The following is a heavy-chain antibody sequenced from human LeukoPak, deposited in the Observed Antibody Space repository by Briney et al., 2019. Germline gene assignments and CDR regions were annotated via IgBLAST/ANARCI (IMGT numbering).Heavy chain of an antibody. CDR1: GFTFSNYA. J-gene: IGHJ4*02. V-gene: IGHV3-23*01. Sequence: GGSLRLSCAASGFTFSNYAMSWVRQAPGKGLEWVSGISGTSGTINYAAPVKGRFTISRDNSKNTLYLQMNSLRVDDMALYYCAKRLGDPRAFDYWGQGTLVTVSS. D-gene: IGHD2-21*02. CDR3: AKRLGDPRAFDY. CDR2: ISGTSGTI.